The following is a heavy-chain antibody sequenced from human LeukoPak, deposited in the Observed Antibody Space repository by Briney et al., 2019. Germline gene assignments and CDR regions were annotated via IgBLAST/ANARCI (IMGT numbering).Heavy chain of an antibody. Sequence: SETLSLTCTVSGGSISNGDHYWSWIRQHPGKGLEWIGHIYYSGSTYYNPSLKSRGIISVDTSKNQFSLELSSVTAADTAVYFCARGVVAARFWFDPWGQGTLVTVSS. V-gene: IGHV4-31*03. J-gene: IGHJ5*02. CDR3: ARGVVAARFWFDP. CDR2: IYYSGST. D-gene: IGHD2-15*01. CDR1: GGSISNGDHY.